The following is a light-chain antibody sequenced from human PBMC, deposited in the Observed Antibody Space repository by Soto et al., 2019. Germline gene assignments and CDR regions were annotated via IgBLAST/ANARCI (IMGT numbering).Light chain of an antibody. V-gene: IGKV3-11*01. CDR3: QQRSNWPT. J-gene: IGKJ5*01. CDR1: QSVATN. Sequence: EIVMTQSPATLSVSPGERATLSCRASQSVATNLAWYQQKPGQPPRLLIYGASTRATGIPARFSGSGSGTDFTLTISSLEPEDFAVYYCQQRSNWPTFGQGTRLEIK. CDR2: GAS.